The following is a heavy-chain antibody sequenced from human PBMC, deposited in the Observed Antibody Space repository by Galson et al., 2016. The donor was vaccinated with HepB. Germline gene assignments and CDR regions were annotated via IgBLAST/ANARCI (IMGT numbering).Heavy chain of an antibody. CDR1: GFTFSNYA. Sequence: SLRLSCAASGFTFSNYAMNWVRQAPGKGLEWVSAIDDSGISTYYADSVRGRFTMSRDNSTDTLYLQMNNLRAEDTAIYYCAKRVAVHGSGLMDVWGQGTTVTVSS. CDR2: IDDSGIST. J-gene: IGHJ6*02. CDR3: AKRVAVHGSGLMDV. D-gene: IGHD3-10*01. V-gene: IGHV3-23*01.